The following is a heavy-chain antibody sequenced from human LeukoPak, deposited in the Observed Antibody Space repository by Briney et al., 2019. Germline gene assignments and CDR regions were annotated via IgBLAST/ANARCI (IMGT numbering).Heavy chain of an antibody. V-gene: IGHV1-3*03. CDR1: GYTFTSYA. D-gene: IGHD3-22*01. CDR2: INAGNGDT. J-gene: IGHJ4*02. CDR3: ARGFDSSGYYAMPDY. Sequence: GASVKVSCKASGYTFTSYAMHWVRQAPGQRLEWMGWINAGNGDTKYSQEFQGRVTITRDTSASTAYMEPSSLRSEDMAVYYCARGFDSSGYYAMPDYWGQGTLVTVSS.